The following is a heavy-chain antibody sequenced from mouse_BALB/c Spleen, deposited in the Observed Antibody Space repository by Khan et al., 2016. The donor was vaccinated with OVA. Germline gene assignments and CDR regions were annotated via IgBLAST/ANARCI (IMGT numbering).Heavy chain of an antibody. J-gene: IGHJ4*01. CDR1: GYTFTNYG. CDR2: INTYTGEP. Sequence: QTQLVQSGPELKKPGETVKISCKASGYTFTNYGMNWVKQSPGKALKWMGWINTYTGEPTYDDDFKGRFAFSLETSASTAYLQINNLKNEDTATYFCARPPYFSYTLDYWGQGTSVTVSS. CDR3: ARPPYFSYTLDY. V-gene: IGHV9-3-1*01. D-gene: IGHD2-10*01.